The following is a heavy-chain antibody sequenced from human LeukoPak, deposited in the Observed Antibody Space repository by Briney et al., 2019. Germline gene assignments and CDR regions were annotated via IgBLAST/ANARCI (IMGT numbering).Heavy chain of an antibody. J-gene: IGHJ5*02. V-gene: IGHV4-61*01. CDR1: GGSVSSGSYY. Sequence: SETLSLTCTVSGGSVSSGSYYWSWIRQPPGKGLEWIGYIYYSGTTNYNPSLKSRVIISLDTSKSQFSLKLNSVTAADTAVYYCARLGTHGDYLNPWGQGTLVTVSS. CDR3: ARLGTHGDYLNP. CDR2: IYYSGTT. D-gene: IGHD4-17*01.